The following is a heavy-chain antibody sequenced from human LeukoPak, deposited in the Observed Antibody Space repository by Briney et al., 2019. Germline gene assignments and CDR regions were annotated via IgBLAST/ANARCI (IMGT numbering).Heavy chain of an antibody. V-gene: IGHV3-23*01. CDR3: AKDLSAFWSGYYTESGYFDY. D-gene: IGHD3-3*01. CDR2: IRGSGGST. CDR1: GFTFSSYA. Sequence: GGSLRLSCSASGFTFSSYAMSWVRPAPGKGLEWVSAIRGSGGSTYYADSVKGRFTISRDNSKNALYLQMNSLRAEYTAVYYCAKDLSAFWSGYYTESGYFDYWGQGTLVTVSS. J-gene: IGHJ4*02.